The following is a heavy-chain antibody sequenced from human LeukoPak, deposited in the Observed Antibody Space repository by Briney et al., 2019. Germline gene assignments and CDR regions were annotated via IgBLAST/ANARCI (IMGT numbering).Heavy chain of an antibody. CDR3: ARGGGGDYDILTGYYMN. V-gene: IGHV4-34*01. CDR2: INHSGST. CDR1: GGSFSGYY. Sequence: SETLSLTCAVYGGSFSGYYWSWIRQPPGKGLEWIGEINHSGSTNYNPSLKSRVTISVDTSKNQFSLKLSSVTAADTAVYYCARGGGGDYDILTGYYMNWGQGTLVTVSS. D-gene: IGHD3-9*01. J-gene: IGHJ4*02.